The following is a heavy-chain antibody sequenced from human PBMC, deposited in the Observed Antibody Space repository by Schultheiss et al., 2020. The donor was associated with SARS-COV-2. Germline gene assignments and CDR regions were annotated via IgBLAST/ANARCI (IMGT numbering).Heavy chain of an antibody. V-gene: IGHV4-38-2*01. Sequence: SETLSLTCAVSGYSISSGYYWSWIRQHPGKGLEWIGYIYYSGSTYYNPSLKSRVTISVDTSKNQFSLKLSSVTAADTAVYYCARRPHKYYYDSSGYYHAFDIWGQGTMVTVSS. CDR2: IYYSGST. CDR3: ARRPHKYYYDSSGYYHAFDI. D-gene: IGHD3-22*01. J-gene: IGHJ3*02. CDR1: GYSISSGYY.